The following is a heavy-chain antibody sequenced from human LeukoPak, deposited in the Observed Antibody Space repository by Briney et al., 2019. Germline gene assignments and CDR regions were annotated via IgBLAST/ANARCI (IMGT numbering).Heavy chain of an antibody. J-gene: IGHJ4*02. V-gene: IGHV3-23*01. CDR3: AKDRGAYDAFDY. D-gene: IGHD3-22*01. Sequence: GGSLRLSCAASGFTFSSYAMSWVRQAPGKGLEWVSAISGSGSNTYYADPVKGRFTISRGNSKNTLSLQMNSLRAEDTAVYYCAKDRGAYDAFDYWGQGTLVTVSS. CDR2: ISGSGSNT. CDR1: GFTFSSYA.